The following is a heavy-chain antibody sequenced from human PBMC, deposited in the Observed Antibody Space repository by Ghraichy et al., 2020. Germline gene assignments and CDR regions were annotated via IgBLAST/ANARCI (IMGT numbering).Heavy chain of an antibody. CDR1: GYTLTELS. J-gene: IGHJ1*01. CDR2: FDPEDGET. Sequence: VKVSCKVSGYTLTELSMHWVRQAPGKGLEWMGGFDPEDGETIYAQKFQGRVTMTEDTSTDTAYMELSSLRSEDTAVYYCATVVWGGDPSFQHWGQGTLVTVSS. V-gene: IGHV1-24*01. CDR3: ATVVWGGDPSFQH. D-gene: IGHD2-21*02.